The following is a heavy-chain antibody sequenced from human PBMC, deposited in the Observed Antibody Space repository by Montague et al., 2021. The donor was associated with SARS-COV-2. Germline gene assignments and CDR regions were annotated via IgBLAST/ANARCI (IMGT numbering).Heavy chain of an antibody. CDR1: GFTFDDYA. Sequence: SLRLSCAASGFTFDDYAMHWVRQAPGKGLEWVSLISGDGGFIYYADSVKGRFTISRDNSKNSLYLQMNSLRPEDTALYSCAKDFGALWFGELFSYYFDYWGQGTLVTVSS. J-gene: IGHJ4*02. CDR2: ISGDGGFI. CDR3: AKDFGALWFGELFSYYFDY. D-gene: IGHD3-10*01. V-gene: IGHV3-43*02.